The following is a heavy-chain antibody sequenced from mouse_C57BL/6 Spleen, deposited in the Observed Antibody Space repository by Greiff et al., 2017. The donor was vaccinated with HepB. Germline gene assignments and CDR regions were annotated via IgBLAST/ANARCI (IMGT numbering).Heavy chain of an antibody. D-gene: IGHD1-1*01. CDR2: IYPGGGYT. CDR3: ARNYGSSYGYFDV. J-gene: IGHJ1*03. Sequence: QVQLKESGAELVRPGTSVKMSCKASGYTFTNYWIGWAKQRPGHGLEWIGDIYPGGGYTNYNEKFKGKATLTADKSSSTAYMQFSSLTSEDSAIYHCARNYGSSYGYFDVWGTGTTVTVSS. CDR1: GYTFTNYW. V-gene: IGHV1-63*01.